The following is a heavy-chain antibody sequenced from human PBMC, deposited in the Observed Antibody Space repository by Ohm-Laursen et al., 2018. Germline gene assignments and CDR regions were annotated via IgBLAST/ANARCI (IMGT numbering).Heavy chain of an antibody. V-gene: IGHV4-59*07. CDR2: ISYSGST. CDR3: ARGNSQYQYQ. Sequence: SDTLSLTCTVSGGSISSDFWTWIRQPPGKGLEWIGHISYSGSTEYNPSLKSRVAISLDTSRIQFSLYVTSVTAADTAVYYCARGNSQYQYQWGQGTLVTVSS. D-gene: IGHD5-12*01. CDR1: GGSISSDF. J-gene: IGHJ4*02.